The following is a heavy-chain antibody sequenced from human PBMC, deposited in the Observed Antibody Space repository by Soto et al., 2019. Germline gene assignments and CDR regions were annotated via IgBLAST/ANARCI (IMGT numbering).Heavy chain of an antibody. V-gene: IGHV4-59*01. CDR3: ARSRCSSTSCYAGRGINWFDP. CDR1: GGSISSYY. D-gene: IGHD2-2*01. CDR2: IYYSGST. Sequence: SETLSLTCTVSGGSISSYYWSWIRQPPGKGLEWIGYIYYSGSTNYNPSLKSRVTISVDTSKNQFSLKLSSVTAADTAVYYCARSRCSSTSCYAGRGINWFDPWGQGTLVTVSS. J-gene: IGHJ5*02.